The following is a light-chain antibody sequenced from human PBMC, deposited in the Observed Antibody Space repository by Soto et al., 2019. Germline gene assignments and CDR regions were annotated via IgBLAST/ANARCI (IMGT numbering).Light chain of an antibody. CDR2: AAS. CDR3: QQYGYSPT. CDR1: QSVTSSY. V-gene: IGKV3-20*01. J-gene: IGKJ4*01. Sequence: EIVLTQSPGTLSLSPGERATLSCRASQSVTSSYLAWYQQKPGQAPRLLIYAASSRATGIPDRFSGSGSGTDFTLTISRLEPEDFAVYYRQQYGYSPTFGGGTKVEIK.